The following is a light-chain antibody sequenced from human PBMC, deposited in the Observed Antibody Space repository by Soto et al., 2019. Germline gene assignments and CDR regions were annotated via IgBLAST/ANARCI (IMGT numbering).Light chain of an antibody. CDR3: QQYNSWPPT. CDR2: GES. CDR1: QSVSSN. Sequence: DIVLTQSPGTLSLSPIEVATLSCRASQSVSSNLAWYQQKPGQAPRLLIYGESARATGIPARFSGSGSGTEFTLTISSLQSEDFAVYYCQQYNSWPPTFGQGTRLEIK. J-gene: IGKJ5*01. V-gene: IGKV3-15*01.